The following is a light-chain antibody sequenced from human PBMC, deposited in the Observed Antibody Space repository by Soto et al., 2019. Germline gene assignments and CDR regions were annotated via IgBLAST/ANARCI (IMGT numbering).Light chain of an antibody. Sequence: DIVMTQSPDSLAVSLGERATINCKSSQSVLYSSNNKNYLAWYQRKPGQPPKLLIYWASTRESGVPDRFSGSGSGTDFTLTISSLQDEDVAVYYCQQYYSTPHTFGGGTKVDIK. CDR2: WAS. J-gene: IGKJ4*01. V-gene: IGKV4-1*01. CDR1: QSVLYSSNNKNY. CDR3: QQYYSTPHT.